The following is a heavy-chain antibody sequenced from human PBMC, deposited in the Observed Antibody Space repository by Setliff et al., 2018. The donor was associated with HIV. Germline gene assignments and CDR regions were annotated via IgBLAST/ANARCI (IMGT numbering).Heavy chain of an antibody. CDR3: ARHVDIVAPFDF. Sequence: TSETLSLTCTVSGASIPSSSHYWGWIRQPPGKGLQWIGTIFSSGGTYYDPSLKSRVTISIDSTKNQISLKLNFVTAADTAVYYCARHVDIVAPFDFWGQGTLVTVSS. D-gene: IGHD5-12*01. CDR1: GASIPSSSHY. J-gene: IGHJ4*02. V-gene: IGHV4-39*01. CDR2: IFSSGGT.